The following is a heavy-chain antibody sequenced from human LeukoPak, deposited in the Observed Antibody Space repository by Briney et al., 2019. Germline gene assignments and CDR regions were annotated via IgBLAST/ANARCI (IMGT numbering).Heavy chain of an antibody. Sequence: KTSETLSLTCSVSGGSIDTMYWSWLPQPPGKGLEGLGNIHYRGSTNYNSALKSRVTISVDTSKNQFSLKLSSVTAADTAVYYCARGVDYDILTGYLSDSQYYFDYWGQGTLVTVSS. CDR3: ARGVDYDILTGYLSDSQYYFDY. CDR2: IHYRGST. V-gene: IGHV4-59*01. J-gene: IGHJ4*02. CDR1: GGSIDTMY. D-gene: IGHD3-9*01.